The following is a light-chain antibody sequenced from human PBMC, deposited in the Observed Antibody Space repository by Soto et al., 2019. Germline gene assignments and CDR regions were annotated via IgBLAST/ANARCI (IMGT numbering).Light chain of an antibody. V-gene: IGKV1-39*01. CDR2: ATS. CDR1: QSISSY. Sequence: DIQMTQSPSSLSASVGDRVTITCRASQSISSYLNWYQQKPGKAPKLLMYATSRLQSGVPSRFSGSGSGTDFTLTISSLQPEDFATYYCQQSYSTPPTFGQGTKLEIK. CDR3: QQSYSTPPT. J-gene: IGKJ2*01.